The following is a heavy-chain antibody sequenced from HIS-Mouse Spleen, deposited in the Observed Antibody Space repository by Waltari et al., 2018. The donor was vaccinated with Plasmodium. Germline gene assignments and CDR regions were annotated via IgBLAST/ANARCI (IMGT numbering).Heavy chain of an antibody. J-gene: IGHJ4*02. V-gene: IGHV4-34*01. CDR1: GGSFSGYY. D-gene: IGHD2-21*02. CDR2: SNHSRRR. Sequence: QVQLQPWGAGLLKPSDTLSLTCPVYGGSFSGYYWCWIREPPGKGLEWIGESNHSRRRNYHPSLKRRVTISVETSKHQFSVMVRCETAADTAVDYCARSRRIVVVTAPRGFFDYWGQGTLVSVSS. CDR3: ARSRRIVVVTAPRGFFDY.